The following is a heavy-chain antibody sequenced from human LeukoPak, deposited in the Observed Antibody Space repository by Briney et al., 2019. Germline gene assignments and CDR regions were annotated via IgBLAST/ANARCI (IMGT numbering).Heavy chain of an antibody. V-gene: IGHV3-33*01. CDR3: AREYSSGWYDYYYYGMDV. D-gene: IGHD6-19*01. CDR2: IWYDGSNK. CDR1: GFTFSSYG. J-gene: IGHJ6*02. Sequence: GGPLRLSCAASGFTFSSYGMHWVRQAPGKGLEWVAVIWYDGSNKYYADSVKGRFTISRDNSKNTLYLQMNSLRAEDTAVYYCAREYSSGWYDYYYYGMDVWGQGTTVTVSS.